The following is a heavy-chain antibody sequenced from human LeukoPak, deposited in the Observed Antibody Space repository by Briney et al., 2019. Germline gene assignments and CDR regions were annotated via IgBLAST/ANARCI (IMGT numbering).Heavy chain of an antibody. CDR3: ARPNHKDHCSSTSCYRYFDY. Sequence: PSQTLSLTCTVSGGSISSGGYYWSWIRQPPGKGLEWIGEITHSGSTNYNPSLKSRVTISVDTSRNQFSLKLSSVTAADTAVYYCARPNHKDHCSSTSCYRYFDYWGQGTLVTVSS. J-gene: IGHJ4*02. CDR1: GGSISSGGYY. CDR2: ITHSGST. V-gene: IGHV4-30-2*01. D-gene: IGHD2-2*02.